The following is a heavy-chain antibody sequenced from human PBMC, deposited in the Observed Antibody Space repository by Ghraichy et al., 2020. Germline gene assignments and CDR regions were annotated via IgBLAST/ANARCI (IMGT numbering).Heavy chain of an antibody. Sequence: SETLSLTCTVSGGSISSNYWSWIRQPPGKGLEWIRYIYYSGSTNYNPSLKSRVSISVDTSKNQFSLQLSSVPAADTAVYYCARASSVVVPGGGIENWFDPWGQGTLVTVSS. V-gene: IGHV4-59*01. J-gene: IGHJ5*02. CDR3: ARASSVVVPGGGIENWFDP. D-gene: IGHD2-2*01. CDR1: GGSISSNY. CDR2: IYYSGST.